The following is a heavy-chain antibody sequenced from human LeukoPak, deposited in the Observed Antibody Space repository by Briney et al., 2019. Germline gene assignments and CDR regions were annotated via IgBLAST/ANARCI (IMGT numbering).Heavy chain of an antibody. CDR1: GGTFSSYE. CDR3: ASGTTDIVVVPATLRNYYFDY. CDR2: IIPMFGTA. V-gene: IGHV1-69*05. Sequence: ASVKVSCKASGGTFSSYEISWVRQAPGQGLEWMGGIIPMFGTAKYAQKFQGRVTITTDKSTSTAYMELSSLRSEDTAAYYCASGTTDIVVVPATLRNYYFDYWGQGTLVTVSS. D-gene: IGHD2-2*01. J-gene: IGHJ4*02.